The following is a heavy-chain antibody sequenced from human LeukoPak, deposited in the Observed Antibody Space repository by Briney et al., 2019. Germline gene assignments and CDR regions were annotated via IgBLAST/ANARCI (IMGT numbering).Heavy chain of an antibody. V-gene: IGHV4-34*01. D-gene: IGHD6-19*01. Sequence: SETLSLTCAAYGGSFSNYYWSWIRQPPGKGLEWIGEINHSGSTNYNPSLKSRVTISVGTSKNQFSLKLSSVTAADTAVYYCARDGIAVAGFDYWGQGTLVTVSS. CDR3: ARDGIAVAGFDY. CDR1: GGSFSNYY. J-gene: IGHJ4*02. CDR2: INHSGST.